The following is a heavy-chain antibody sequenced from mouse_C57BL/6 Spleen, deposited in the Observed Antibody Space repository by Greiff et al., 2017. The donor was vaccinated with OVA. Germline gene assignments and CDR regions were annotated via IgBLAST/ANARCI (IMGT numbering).Heavy chain of an antibody. CDR2: IDPSDSYT. CDR1: GYTFTSYW. CDR3: ALSTGGAMDY. Sequence: QVQLQQPGAELVMPGASVKLSCKASGYTFTSYWMHWVKQRPGQGLEWIGEIDPSDSYTNYNQKFKGKSTLTVDQSSSTAYMQLSSLTSEDSAVYYCALSTGGAMDYWGQGTSVTVSS. J-gene: IGHJ4*01. D-gene: IGHD1-1*01. V-gene: IGHV1-69*01.